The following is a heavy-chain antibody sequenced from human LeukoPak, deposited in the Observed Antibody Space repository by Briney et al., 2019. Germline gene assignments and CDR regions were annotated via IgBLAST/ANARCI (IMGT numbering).Heavy chain of an antibody. V-gene: IGHV1-2*02. Sequence: ASVTVSCTASVYTFTFYYMHWVRQAPGQGGEWMGWINPNSGGTNYAQKCQGTFTMTRDTSISTAYMELSRLRSDDTAVYYCAGGYRYYYDSSGWGAFDIWGQGTMVTVSS. CDR2: INPNSGGT. D-gene: IGHD3-22*01. CDR3: AGGYRYYYDSSGWGAFDI. J-gene: IGHJ3*02. CDR1: VYTFTFYY.